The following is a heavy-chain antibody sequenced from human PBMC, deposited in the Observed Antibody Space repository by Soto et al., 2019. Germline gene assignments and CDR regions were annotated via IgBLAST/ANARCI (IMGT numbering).Heavy chain of an antibody. CDR1: GFTFSSYW. D-gene: IGHD6-19*01. Sequence: GESLKISCAASGFTFSSYWMSWVRQAPGKGLEWVANIKQDGSEKYYVDSVKGRFTISRDNAKNSLYLQMNSLRAEDTAVYYCARGGRYSSGWYDYWGQGTLVTVSS. V-gene: IGHV3-7*01. J-gene: IGHJ4*02. CDR3: ARGGRYSSGWYDY. CDR2: IKQDGSEK.